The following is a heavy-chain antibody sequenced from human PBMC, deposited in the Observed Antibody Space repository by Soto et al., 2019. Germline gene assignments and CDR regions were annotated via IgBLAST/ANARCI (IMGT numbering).Heavy chain of an antibody. D-gene: IGHD2-15*01. Sequence: QVQLVQSGAEVKKPGSSVKVSCKASGGTFSSYAISWVRQAPGQGLEWMGGIIPIFGTANYAQKFQGRVTISGDESTSTAYMELSRLRSEDTAVYYCARDWGEYCSGGSCYSGVLSGFDPWGQGTLVTVSS. V-gene: IGHV1-69*12. J-gene: IGHJ5*02. CDR3: ARDWGEYCSGGSCYSGVLSGFDP. CDR2: IIPIFGTA. CDR1: GGTFSSYA.